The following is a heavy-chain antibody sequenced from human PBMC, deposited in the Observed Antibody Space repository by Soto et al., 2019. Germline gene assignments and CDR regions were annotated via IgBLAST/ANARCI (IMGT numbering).Heavy chain of an antibody. CDR3: ARDCCSTSCYAYP. D-gene: IGHD2-2*01. CDR2: IIPILGIA. CDR1: GGTFSSYT. V-gene: IGHV1-69*08. J-gene: IGHJ5*02. Sequence: QVQLVQSGAEVKKPGSSVKVSCKASGGTFSSYTISWVRQAPGQGLEWMGRIIPILGIANYAQKFQGRVTITADKSTSTAYMELCSLRSEDTAVYYCARDCCSTSCYAYPWGQGTLVTVSS.